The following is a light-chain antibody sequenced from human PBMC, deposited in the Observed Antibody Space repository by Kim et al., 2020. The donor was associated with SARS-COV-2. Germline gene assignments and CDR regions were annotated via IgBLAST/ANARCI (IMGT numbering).Light chain of an antibody. CDR3: QQYGGSPLT. Sequence: SPGESATLSCRASQSVSSLYLAWYQQKPGQAPRLLIYGASSRATGIPDRFSGSGSGTDFTLTISTLEPEDFAVYHCQQYGGSPLTFGGGTKVDIK. CDR1: QSVSSLY. V-gene: IGKV3-20*01. CDR2: GAS. J-gene: IGKJ4*01.